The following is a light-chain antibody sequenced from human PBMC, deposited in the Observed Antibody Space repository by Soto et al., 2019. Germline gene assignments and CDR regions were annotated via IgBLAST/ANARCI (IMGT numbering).Light chain of an antibody. J-gene: IGKJ1*01. CDR2: AAS. V-gene: IGKV1-39*01. CDR3: QQTYILPRT. CDR1: QNIISN. Sequence: DIQMTQSPSSLSASVGDGVTITCRTSQNIISNLNWYQQKPGKAPKPLIYAASNLQSGVPSRFSGSGSGTDFTLTISSLEPEDFATYFCQQTYILPRTFGQGTKVEIK.